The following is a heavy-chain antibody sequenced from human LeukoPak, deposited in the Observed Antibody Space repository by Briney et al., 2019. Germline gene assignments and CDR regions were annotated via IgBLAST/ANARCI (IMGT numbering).Heavy chain of an antibody. CDR3: ARVNSGSYHYFDY. D-gene: IGHD1-26*01. Sequence: PSETLSLTCAVYGGSFSGYYWSWIRQPPGKGLEWIGEINHSGSTNYNPSLKSRVTISVDTSKNQFSLKLSSVTAADTAMYYCARVNSGSYHYFDYWGQGTLVTVSS. CDR1: GGSFSGYY. V-gene: IGHV4-34*01. J-gene: IGHJ4*02. CDR2: INHSGST.